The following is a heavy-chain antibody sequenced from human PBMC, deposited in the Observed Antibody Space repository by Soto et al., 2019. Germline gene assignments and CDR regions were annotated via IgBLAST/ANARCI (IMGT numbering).Heavy chain of an antibody. Sequence: GGSLRLSCAASGFTFSSFALSWVRQAPGKGLEWVSAISGSGDGIDYADSVKGQFTISRDNSKNTLYLQMNSLRTGDTAVYYCAGPGYSSQDYWGQGXLVTVYS. J-gene: IGHJ4*02. CDR3: AGPGYSSQDY. D-gene: IGHD5-18*01. CDR2: ISGSGDGI. V-gene: IGHV3-23*01. CDR1: GFTFSSFA.